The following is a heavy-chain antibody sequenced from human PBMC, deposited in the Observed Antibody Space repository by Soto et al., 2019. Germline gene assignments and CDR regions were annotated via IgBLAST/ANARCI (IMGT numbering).Heavy chain of an antibody. J-gene: IGHJ6*02. V-gene: IGHV4-39*01. Sequence: SETLSLTCTVSGGSISSSSYYWGWIRQPPGKGLEWIGSIYYSGSTYYNPSLKSRVTISVDTYKNQFSLKLSSVTAADTAVYYCGITMVRGVITRYYYYGMDVWGQGPTVTVSS. D-gene: IGHD3-10*01. CDR3: GITMVRGVITRYYYYGMDV. CDR1: GGSISSSSYY. CDR2: IYYSGST.